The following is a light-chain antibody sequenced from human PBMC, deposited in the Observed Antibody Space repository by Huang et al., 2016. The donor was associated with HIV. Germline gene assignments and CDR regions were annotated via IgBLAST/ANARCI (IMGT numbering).Light chain of an antibody. CDR1: QSVTNY. J-gene: IGKJ4*01. Sequence: EIVLTQSPATLSLSPGERATLSCRASQSVTNYLAWYQHKPGQAPRLLIYDASTRATGIPGRFSGSGSVTDFTLTISSLEPEDFAVYYCQQRRNGLTFGGGTKVEIK. CDR3: QQRRNGLT. V-gene: IGKV3-11*01. CDR2: DAS.